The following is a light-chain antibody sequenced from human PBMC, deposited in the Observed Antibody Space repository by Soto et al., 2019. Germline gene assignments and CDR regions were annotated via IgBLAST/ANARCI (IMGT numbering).Light chain of an antibody. CDR1: NRDVGGYDY. Sequence: QSVLTQPASVSGSPGQSITISCSGTNRDVGGYDYVSWYQQHPGKAPKLMIYEVSNRPSGVSNRFSGSKSGNTASLTISGLQAEDEADYYCSSYTSSSTLGVFGTGTKVTVL. CDR2: EVS. CDR3: SSYTSSSTLGV. V-gene: IGLV2-14*01. J-gene: IGLJ1*01.